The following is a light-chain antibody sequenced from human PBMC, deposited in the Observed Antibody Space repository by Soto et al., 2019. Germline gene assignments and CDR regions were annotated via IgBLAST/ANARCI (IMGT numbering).Light chain of an antibody. CDR3: QIHNSAPQLT. Sequence: DIQMTQSPSSLSASVGDRVTMTCRASQGISNYVAWYQQKPGKIPKLLIYGASVLQSGVPSRFSGSGSGTDFALTISSLQPEDAASYYCQIHNSAPQLTFGGGTKVEIK. CDR2: GAS. V-gene: IGKV1-27*01. J-gene: IGKJ4*01. CDR1: QGISNY.